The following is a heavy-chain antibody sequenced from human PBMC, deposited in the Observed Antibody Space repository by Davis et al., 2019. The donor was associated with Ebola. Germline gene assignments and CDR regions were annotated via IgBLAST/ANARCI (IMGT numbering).Heavy chain of an antibody. CDR1: GYTFTGYY. CDR2: INPNSGGT. D-gene: IGHD3-10*01. Sequence: AASVKVSCKASGYTFTGYYMHWVRQAPGQGLEWMGRINPNSGGTNYAQKFQGRVTMTRDTSISTAYMELSRLRSDDTAVYYCAREGLLWFGELLYLHYGMDVWGKGTTVTVSS. J-gene: IGHJ6*04. V-gene: IGHV1-2*06. CDR3: AREGLLWFGELLYLHYGMDV.